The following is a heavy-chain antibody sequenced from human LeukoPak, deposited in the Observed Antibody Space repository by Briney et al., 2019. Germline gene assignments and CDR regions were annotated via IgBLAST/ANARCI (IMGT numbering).Heavy chain of an antibody. Sequence: SETLSLTCAVYGGSFSGYYWSWIRQPPGKGLEWIGEINHSGSTNYNPSLKSRVTISVDTSKNQFSLKLSSVTAADTAVYYCAVSYYDFWSGYYPGWFDPWGQGTLVTVSS. V-gene: IGHV4-34*01. CDR1: GGSFSGYY. J-gene: IGHJ5*02. D-gene: IGHD3-3*01. CDR3: AVSYYDFWSGYYPGWFDP. CDR2: INHSGST.